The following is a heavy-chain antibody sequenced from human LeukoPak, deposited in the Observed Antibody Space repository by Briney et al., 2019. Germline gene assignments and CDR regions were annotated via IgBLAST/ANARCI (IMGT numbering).Heavy chain of an antibody. CDR2: IWYDGSNK. CDR1: GFTFSSYG. CDR3: AKNPRSYDSSGYYYPDP. Sequence: PGRSLRLSCAASGFTFSSYGMHWVRQAPGKGLEWVAVIWYDGSNKYYAGSVKGRFTISRDNSKNTLYLQMNSLRAEDTAVYYCAKNPRSYDSSGYYYPDPWGQGTLVTVSS. V-gene: IGHV3-33*06. D-gene: IGHD3-22*01. J-gene: IGHJ5*02.